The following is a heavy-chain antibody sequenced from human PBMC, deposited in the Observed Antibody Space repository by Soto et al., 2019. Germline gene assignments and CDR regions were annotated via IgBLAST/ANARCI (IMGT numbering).Heavy chain of an antibody. J-gene: IGHJ4*02. D-gene: IGHD1-26*01. CDR2: IWYDGRKT. CDR3: ARGLSYYSDDY. CDR1: GFTFSTYT. Sequence: GGSLRLSCAASGFTFSTYTMSWVRQAPGKGLEWVAAIWYDGRKTHYADSVEGRFTISRDDSESTLYLQMNSLRVEDTAVYYCARGLSYYSDDYWGQGTQVTVSS. V-gene: IGHV3-33*07.